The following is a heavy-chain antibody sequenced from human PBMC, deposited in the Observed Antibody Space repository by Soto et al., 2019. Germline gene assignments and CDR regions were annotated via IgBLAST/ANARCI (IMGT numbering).Heavy chain of an antibody. CDR3: ARQNYNSGVDV. J-gene: IGHJ6*02. V-gene: IGHV1-18*01. CDR2: ISGYNGDA. CDR1: GYTFSDFD. Sequence: GASVKVSCKASGYTFSDFDINWLRQAPGQGLEWMGWISGYNGDANYAQKIRGRATMTTDTSTATAYLEMKGLRSDDTAVYYCARQNYNSGVDVWGQGTAVTVSS.